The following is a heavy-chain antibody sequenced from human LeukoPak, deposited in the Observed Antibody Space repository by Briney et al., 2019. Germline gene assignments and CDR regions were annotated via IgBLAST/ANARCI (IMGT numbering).Heavy chain of an antibody. V-gene: IGHV3-21*01. CDR2: ISTSSTYT. CDR1: GFTFSSYW. D-gene: IGHD3-22*01. J-gene: IGHJ4*02. CDR3: ASLHYDSSGYPDY. Sequence: PGGSLRLSCAASGFTFSSYWMSWVRQAPGKGLEWVSFISTSSTYTYYADSVKGRFTISRDNAKNSLYLQMNSLRAEDTAVYYCASLHYDSSGYPDYWGQGTLVTVSS.